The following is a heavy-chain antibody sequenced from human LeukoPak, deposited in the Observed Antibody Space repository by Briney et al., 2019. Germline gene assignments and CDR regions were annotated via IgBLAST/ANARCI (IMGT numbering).Heavy chain of an antibody. CDR2: INPNSGGT. V-gene: IGHV1-2*02. CDR1: GYTFTGYY. CDR3: ASQPLRPNYYYYYYMDV. J-gene: IGHJ6*03. D-gene: IGHD2-2*01. Sequence: GASVKVSCKASGYTFTGYYMHWVRQAPGQGLEWMGWINPNSGGTNYAQKFRGRVTMTRDTSISTAYMELSRLRSDDTAVYYCASQPLRPNYYYYYYMDVWGKGTTVTVSS.